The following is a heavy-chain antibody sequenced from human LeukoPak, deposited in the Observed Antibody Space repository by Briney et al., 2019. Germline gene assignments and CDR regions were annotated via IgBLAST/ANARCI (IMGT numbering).Heavy chain of an antibody. J-gene: IGHJ4*02. CDR1: GGSFSGYY. CDR3: ARGQIILKLLWFGELPRIYFDY. Sequence: SETLSLTCAVYGGSFSGYYWSWIRQPPGKGLEWIGEINHSGSTNYNPSLKSRVTISVDTSKNQFSLKLSSVTAADTAVYYCARGQIILKLLWFGELPRIYFDYWGQGTLVTVSS. D-gene: IGHD3-10*01. CDR2: INHSGST. V-gene: IGHV4-34*01.